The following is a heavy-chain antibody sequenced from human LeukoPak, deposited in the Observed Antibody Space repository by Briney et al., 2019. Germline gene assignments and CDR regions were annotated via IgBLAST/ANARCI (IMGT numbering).Heavy chain of an antibody. CDR1: GFTFSSYS. CDR3: ARVAVGKGYPFDY. V-gene: IGHV3-21*01. CDR2: ISSSSSYI. J-gene: IGHJ4*02. D-gene: IGHD5-18*01. Sequence: PGGSLRLSCAASGFTFSSYSMNWVRQAPGKGLEWVSSISSSSSYIYYADSVKGRFTISRDNAKNSLYLQMNSLRAEDTAVYYCARVAVGKGYPFDYWGQGTLVTVSS.